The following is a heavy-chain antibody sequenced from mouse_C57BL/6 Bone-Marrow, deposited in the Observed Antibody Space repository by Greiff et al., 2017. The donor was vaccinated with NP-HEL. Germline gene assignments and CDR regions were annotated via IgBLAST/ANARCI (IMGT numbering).Heavy chain of an antibody. V-gene: IGHV1-67*01. CDR2: ISTYYGDA. CDR3: AKDYDYGSSHFDY. D-gene: IGHD1-1*01. Sequence: VQLQQSGPELVRPGVSVKISCKGSGYTFTDYAMHWVKQSHAKSLEWIGVISTYYGDARYNPTLKDKAIMTVDKSSSTAYMELTRLTSEDSAVYYCAKDYDYGSSHFDYWGQGTTLTVSS. CDR1: GYTFTDYA. J-gene: IGHJ2*01.